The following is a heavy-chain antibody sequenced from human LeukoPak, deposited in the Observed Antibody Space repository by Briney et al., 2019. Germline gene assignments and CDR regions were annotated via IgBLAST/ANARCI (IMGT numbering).Heavy chain of an antibody. CDR2: IRRDGSDK. CDR1: GFTFSGYW. Sequence: GGSLRLSCAASGFTFSGYWMSWVRQAPGKGLEWVANIRRDGSDKYYVDSVKGRFTISRDNAKNSLFLQMNSLRAEDTALYFCTTDSGGGRPFDYWGHGTLVIVSS. J-gene: IGHJ4*01. CDR3: TTDSGGGRPFDY. V-gene: IGHV3-7*01. D-gene: IGHD6-6*01.